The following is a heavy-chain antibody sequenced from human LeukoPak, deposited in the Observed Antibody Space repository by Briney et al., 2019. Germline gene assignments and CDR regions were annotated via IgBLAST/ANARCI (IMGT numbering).Heavy chain of an antibody. V-gene: IGHV3-21*01. CDR3: ARAESRSRLVVPAPCGP. Sequence: GGSLRLSCAASGFTFSSYAMNWVRQAPGKGLEWVSSISSSSSYIYYADSVKGRFTISRDNAKNSLYLQMNSLRAEDTAVYYCARAESRSRLVVPAPCGPWGQGTLVTVSS. J-gene: IGHJ5*02. CDR2: ISSSSSYI. CDR1: GFTFSSYA. D-gene: IGHD2-2*01.